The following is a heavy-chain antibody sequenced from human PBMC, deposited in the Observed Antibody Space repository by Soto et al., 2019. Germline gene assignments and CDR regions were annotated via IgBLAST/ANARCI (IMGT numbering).Heavy chain of an antibody. D-gene: IGHD4-4*01. CDR3: VRKRNRAGSFDS. Sequence: SETLSLTCTISGGTIGDYYWSWIRQPPGKDLEWIAYIYYTGKTDQNPSLEGRVSVSLGTSRNQFSLNLRSVTAADTAVYYCVRKRNRAGSFDSWGPGVSVTVSS. CDR2: IYYTGKT. CDR1: GGTIGDYY. J-gene: IGHJ4*02. V-gene: IGHV4-59*01.